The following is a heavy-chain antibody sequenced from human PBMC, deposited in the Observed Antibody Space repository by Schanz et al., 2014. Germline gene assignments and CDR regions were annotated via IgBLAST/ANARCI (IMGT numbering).Heavy chain of an antibody. V-gene: IGHV1-46*01. CDR2: INPSGGST. J-gene: IGHJ4*02. CDR1: GYTFSSYS. CDR3: GWGFSRSYSDF. Sequence: QVQLVQSGAEVKKPGALVKVSCKASGYTFSSYSISWVRHAPGQGLEWMGIINPSGGSTRYGQKFECRITVTTDTSTSTVYLELSSLRSDDTAVYYCGWGFSRSYSDFWGQGTLITVSS. D-gene: IGHD3-10*01.